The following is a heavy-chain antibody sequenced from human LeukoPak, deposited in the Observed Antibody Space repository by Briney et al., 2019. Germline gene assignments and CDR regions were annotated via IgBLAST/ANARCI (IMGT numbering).Heavy chain of an antibody. CDR2: INPNSGGT. J-gene: IGHJ3*02. Sequence: ASVKVSCKASGYTFTDYYMHWVRQAPGQGLEWLGWINPNSGGTNYPPKFQGRLTMTRDTSISTAYMELTRPTSDDTAVYYCAREGPRSKGSGGAAFHIWGQGTMVTVSS. V-gene: IGHV1-2*02. CDR1: GYTFTDYY. D-gene: IGHD6-19*01. CDR3: AREGPRSKGSGGAAFHI.